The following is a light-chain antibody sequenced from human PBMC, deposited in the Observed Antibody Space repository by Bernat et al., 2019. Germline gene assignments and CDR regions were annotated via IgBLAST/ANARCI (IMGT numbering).Light chain of an antibody. V-gene: IGKV1-5*03. CDR1: QSISSW. J-gene: IGKJ2*01. CDR2: KAS. CDR3: QQYNSYPYT. Sequence: DIQMTQSSSTLSASVGDRVTITCRASQSISSWLAWYQQKSGKAPKLLIYKASTLESGVPSGFSGSGSGTEFTLTISSLQPDDFVTYYCQQYNSYPYTFGQGTKLEIK.